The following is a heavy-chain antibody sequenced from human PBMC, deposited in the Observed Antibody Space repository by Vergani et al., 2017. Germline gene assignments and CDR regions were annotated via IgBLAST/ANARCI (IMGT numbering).Heavy chain of an antibody. D-gene: IGHD5-24*01. Sequence: QVQLVESGGGVVQPGRSLRLSCAASGFTFSSYGMHWVRQAPGKGLEWVAVIWYDGSNKYYADSVKGRFTISRDNSKNTLYLQMNSLRAEDTAVYYCAKDREMATITGYWGQGTLVTVSS. CDR1: GFTFSSYG. J-gene: IGHJ4*02. CDR2: IWYDGSNK. CDR3: AKDREMATITGY. V-gene: IGHV3-33*06.